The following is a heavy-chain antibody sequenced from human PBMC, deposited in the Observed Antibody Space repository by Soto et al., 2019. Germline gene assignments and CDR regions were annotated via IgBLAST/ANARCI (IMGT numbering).Heavy chain of an antibody. J-gene: IGHJ6*02. CDR1: GASIRSTDYY. Sequence: SSETLSLTCTVSGASIRSTDYYWGWIRQPPGKGLEWIGSIYYSGSTYYNPSLKSRVTISVDTSKNQFSLKLSSVTAADTAVYYCARHYDFWSGYYTGGYYYYGMDVWGQGTTVTVSS. D-gene: IGHD3-3*01. CDR2: IYYSGST. CDR3: ARHYDFWSGYYTGGYYYYGMDV. V-gene: IGHV4-39*01.